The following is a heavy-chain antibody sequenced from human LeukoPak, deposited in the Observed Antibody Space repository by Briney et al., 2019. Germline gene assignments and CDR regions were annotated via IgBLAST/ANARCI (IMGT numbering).Heavy chain of an antibody. CDR1: GFTFSTYA. CDR2: ISISGGST. V-gene: IGHV3-23*01. J-gene: IGHJ4*02. Sequence: PGGTLRLSCATSGFTFSTYAMNWVRQAPGKGLEWVSVISISGGSTYYADSVKGRFTISRDNSKNTLYLQMNSLRAEDTAVYYCSAVGRSGWETDYWGQGTLVTVSS. D-gene: IGHD6-19*01. CDR3: SAVGRSGWETDY.